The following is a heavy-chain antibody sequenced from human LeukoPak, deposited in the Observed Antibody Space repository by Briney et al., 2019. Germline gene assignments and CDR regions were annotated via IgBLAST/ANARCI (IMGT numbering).Heavy chain of an antibody. V-gene: IGHV3-23*01. J-gene: IGHJ4*02. D-gene: IGHD2-2*01. CDR3: AKTQSSDIVVVPAAMPFDY. CDR2: ISGSGGST. Sequence: GGSLRLSCAASGFTFSSYAMSWVRQAPGKGLEWASAISGSGGSTYYADSVRGRFTVSRDNSKNTLYLQMNSLRAEDTAVYYCAKTQSSDIVVVPAAMPFDYWGQGTLVTVSS. CDR1: GFTFSSYA.